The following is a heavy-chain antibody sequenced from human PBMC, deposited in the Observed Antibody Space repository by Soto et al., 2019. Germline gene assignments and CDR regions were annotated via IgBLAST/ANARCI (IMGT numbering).Heavy chain of an antibody. V-gene: IGHV3-72*01. CDR1: GFILSDHY. CDR3: ARAAPPCQH. Sequence: EVQLVESGGGLVQPGGSLRLSCAASGFILSDHYMDWVRQAPGKGLEWVGRSRNKANSYTTEYVASVKGRFTISRDESKNSLDLQMNSLRTEDTAVYYCARAAPPCQHWGQGTLVTVSS. J-gene: IGHJ1*01. D-gene: IGHD6-25*01. CDR2: SRNKANSYTT.